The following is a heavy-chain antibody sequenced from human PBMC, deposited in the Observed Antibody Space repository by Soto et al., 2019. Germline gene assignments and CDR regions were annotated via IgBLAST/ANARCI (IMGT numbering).Heavy chain of an antibody. D-gene: IGHD3-3*02. CDR3: ARGGHFAFDI. CDR1: SGSVSSHSYY. V-gene: IGHV4-61*01. J-gene: IGHJ3*02. Sequence: SETLSLTCTVSSGSVSSHSYYWSWIRQPPGKGLEWIGYIYYSGSTYYNPSLKSRVTISVDTSKNQFSLKLSSVTAADTAVYYCARGGHFAFDIWGQGTMVTVSS. CDR2: IYYSGST.